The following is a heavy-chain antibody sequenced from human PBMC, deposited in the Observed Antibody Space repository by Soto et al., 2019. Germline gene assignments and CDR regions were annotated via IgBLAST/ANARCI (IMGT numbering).Heavy chain of an antibody. CDR1: GYTFTGYY. CDR3: ARVKYSGYDHDAFDI. Sequence: GASVKVSCKASGYTFTGYYVHWVRQAPGQGLEWMGWINPNSGGTNYAQKFQGWVTMTRDTSISTAYMELSRLRSDDTAVYYCARVKYSGYDHDAFDIWGQGTMVTVSS. CDR2: INPNSGGT. J-gene: IGHJ3*02. D-gene: IGHD5-12*01. V-gene: IGHV1-2*04.